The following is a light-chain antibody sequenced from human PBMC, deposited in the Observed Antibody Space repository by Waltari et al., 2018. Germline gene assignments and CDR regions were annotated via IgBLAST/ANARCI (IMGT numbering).Light chain of an antibody. CDR2: GND. V-gene: IGLV1-40*01. CDR3: QSYDSGLSASV. Sequence: QSVLTQPPSVSGAPGQRVTISCTGSSSNIGADYDVHWYQHLPGKVPKLLIYGNDARPLGVPFRFSASKSGTSAYLAISGLQPDDEAYYYCQSYDSGLSASVFGGGTKLTVL. J-gene: IGLJ3*02. CDR1: SSNIGADYD.